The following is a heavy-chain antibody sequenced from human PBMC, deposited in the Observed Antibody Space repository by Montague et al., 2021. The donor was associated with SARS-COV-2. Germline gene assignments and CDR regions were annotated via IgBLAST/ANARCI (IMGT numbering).Heavy chain of an antibody. Sequence: SETLSLTCTVSGGSITRNYYCGWIRQPPGKGLEWVGNIYYSGTTFINPSLESRVTISVDASKNQFSLNLTSVTAADTAVYYCARPLVRGVPKAFDIRGQGALVIVSS. CDR2: IYYSGTT. CDR3: ARPLVRGVPKAFDI. J-gene: IGHJ3*02. D-gene: IGHD3-10*01. V-gene: IGHV4-39*01. CDR1: GGSITRNYY.